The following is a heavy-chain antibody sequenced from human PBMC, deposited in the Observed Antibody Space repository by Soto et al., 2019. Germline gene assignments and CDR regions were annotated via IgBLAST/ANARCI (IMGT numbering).Heavy chain of an antibody. CDR1: GYSFTSYW. Sequence: GESLKISCKGSGYSFTSYWISWVSQMPGKGLEWMGRIDPSDSYTNYSPSFQGHVTISADKSISTAYLQWSSLKASDTAMYYCARSSYDSSGYYGTYYYGMDVWGQGTTVTVSS. CDR2: IDPSDSYT. D-gene: IGHD3-22*01. CDR3: ARSSYDSSGYYGTYYYGMDV. J-gene: IGHJ6*02. V-gene: IGHV5-10-1*01.